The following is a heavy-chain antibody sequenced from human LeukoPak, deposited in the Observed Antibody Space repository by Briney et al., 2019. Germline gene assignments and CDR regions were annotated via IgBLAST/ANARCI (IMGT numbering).Heavy chain of an antibody. CDR3: ARDRGGHRGYYFDY. D-gene: IGHD3-10*01. CDR1: GFTFSSYA. Sequence: GGSLRLSCAASGFTFSSYAMHWVRQAPGKGLEGVAVISYDGSNKYYADSVKGRFTIPRDNSKNTLYLQMNSRRAEDTGVYYCARDRGGHRGYYFDYWGQGTLVTVSS. V-gene: IGHV3-30-3*01. CDR2: ISYDGSNK. J-gene: IGHJ4*02.